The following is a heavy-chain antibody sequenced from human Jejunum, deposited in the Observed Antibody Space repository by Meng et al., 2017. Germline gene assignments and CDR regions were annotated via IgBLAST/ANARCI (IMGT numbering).Heavy chain of an antibody. V-gene: IGHV3-23*01. CDR3: AKVFCTGVTCYSPKDYYGMDV. CDR1: RFTFTSYG. D-gene: IGHD2-15*01. CDR2: ISGSGGNT. Sequence: GESLNISCAASRFTFTSYGMSWVRQAPGKGLEWVSSISGSGGNTYYADSVRGRFTISRDNSKNTLFLQMNSLRAADTAVFYCAKVFCTGVTCYSPKDYYGMDVWGQGTTVTVSS. J-gene: IGHJ6*02.